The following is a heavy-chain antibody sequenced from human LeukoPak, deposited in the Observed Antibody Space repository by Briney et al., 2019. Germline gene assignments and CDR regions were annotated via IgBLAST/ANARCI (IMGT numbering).Heavy chain of an antibody. CDR3: ARDDGFYSASGVYQNYFDH. CDR2: LKQDGSEK. Sequence: GGSLRLSCAASGFTFSAYWMSWVRQAPGKGLEWVANLKQDGSEKYYVDSVKGRFTISRDNAKNSLYLQMNSLRGEDTAVYYCARDDGFYSASGVYQNYFDHWGQGILVTVSP. V-gene: IGHV3-7*01. J-gene: IGHJ4*02. CDR1: GFTFSAYW. D-gene: IGHD3-10*01.